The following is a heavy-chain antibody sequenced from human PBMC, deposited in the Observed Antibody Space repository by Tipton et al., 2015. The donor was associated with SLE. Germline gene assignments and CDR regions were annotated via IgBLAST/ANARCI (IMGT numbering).Heavy chain of an antibody. CDR3: ARSGEGDYDFLRGYYLTVAFEI. CDR2: IYYSGST. J-gene: IGHJ3*02. V-gene: IGHV4-59*11. D-gene: IGHD3-3*01. Sequence: GLVKPSETLSLTCTVSGTSISSHYWSWIRQPPGKGLEWIGYIYYSGSTTYNPSLKSRVTISVDTSKNQFSLNLTSVTAADTAVYYCARSGEGDYDFLRGYYLTVAFEIWGQGRMVTVSS. CDR1: GTSISSHY.